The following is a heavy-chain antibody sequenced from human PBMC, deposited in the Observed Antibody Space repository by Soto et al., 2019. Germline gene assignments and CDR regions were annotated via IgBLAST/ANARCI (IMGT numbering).Heavy chain of an antibody. J-gene: IGHJ6*03. CDR1: GFTFSSYD. Sequence: EVQLVESGGGLIQPGGSLRLSCAASGFTFSSYDMHWVRQATGKGLEWVSAIGTAGDTYYPGSVKGRFTISRENAKNSLYLEMNSVRAGDTALYYCARGWLATGGSLSYMDVRGKGTTVTVSS. CDR2: IGTAGDT. CDR3: ARGWLATGGSLSYMDV. D-gene: IGHD6-13*01. V-gene: IGHV3-13*01.